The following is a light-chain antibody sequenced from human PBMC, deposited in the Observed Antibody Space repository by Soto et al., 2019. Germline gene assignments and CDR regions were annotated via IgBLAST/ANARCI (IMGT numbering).Light chain of an antibody. J-gene: IGKJ5*01. Sequence: ESVLTQSPGTLSLSPGERATLSCRASQSVSSSYLAWYQQKPGQAPRLLIYGASSRATGIPDRFSGSGSGTDFTLTISRLEPEDFAVYYCQRYGHSPRITFGQGTRLEIK. V-gene: IGKV3-20*01. CDR1: QSVSSSY. CDR2: GAS. CDR3: QRYGHSPRIT.